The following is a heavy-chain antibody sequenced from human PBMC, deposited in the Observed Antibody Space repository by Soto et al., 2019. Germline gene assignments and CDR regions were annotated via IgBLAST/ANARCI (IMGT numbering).Heavy chain of an antibody. D-gene: IGHD2-2*01. J-gene: IGHJ6*02. CDR3: NTEVRDIVVVPAARRTTLDYGMDV. CDR1: GFPFSNAW. V-gene: IGHV3-15*01. Sequence: GGSLRLSCAASGFPFSNAWMSLVRQSPGKGLEWVGRIKIKTDGGTTDYAAPVKGRFTISIDDSKNTLYLQMNSLKTEDTAVYYCNTEVRDIVVVPAARRTTLDYGMDVWGQGNTVTVSS. CDR2: IKIKTDGGTT.